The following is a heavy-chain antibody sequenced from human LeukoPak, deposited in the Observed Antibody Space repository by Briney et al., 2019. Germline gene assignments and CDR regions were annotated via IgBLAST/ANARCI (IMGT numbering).Heavy chain of an antibody. Sequence: GGSLRLSCAASGFTFSSYGMHWIRQAPGKGLEWVAVIWYDGSNKYYADSVKGRFTISRDNAKNSLYLQMNSLRAEDTAVYYCAREGVYYYGSGSFYFVYWGQGTLVTVSS. V-gene: IGHV3-33*01. CDR1: GFTFSSYG. D-gene: IGHD3-10*01. CDR3: AREGVYYYGSGSFYFVY. CDR2: IWYDGSNK. J-gene: IGHJ4*02.